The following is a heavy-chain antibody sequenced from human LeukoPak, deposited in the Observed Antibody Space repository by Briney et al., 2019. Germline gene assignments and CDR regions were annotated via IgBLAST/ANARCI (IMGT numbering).Heavy chain of an antibody. CDR1: GFTFSSYS. CDR3: ERDPPVAGTGDDDFDI. Sequence: GGSLRLSCAASGFTFSSYSMNGVRQAPGEGVEGGSSISSSSSYIYYADSVKGRFTISRDNAKNSLYLQMNSLRAEDSAVYYCERDPPVAGTGDDDFDIWGQGKMVTVSS. V-gene: IGHV3-21*01. J-gene: IGHJ3*02. CDR2: ISSSSSYI. D-gene: IGHD6-19*01.